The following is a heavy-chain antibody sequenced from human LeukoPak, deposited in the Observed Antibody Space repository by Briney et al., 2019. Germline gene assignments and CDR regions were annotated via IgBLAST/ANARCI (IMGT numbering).Heavy chain of an antibody. CDR2: IYYSGST. J-gene: IGHJ3*02. D-gene: IGHD4-23*01. CDR3: AREKRTVVTLSAFDI. CDR1: GGSVSSGSYY. V-gene: IGHV4-61*01. Sequence: PSETLSLTCTVSGGSVSSGSYYWSWIRQPPGKGLEWIGYIYYSGSTNYNPSLKSRVTISVDTSKNQFSLKLSSVTAADTAVYYCAREKRTVVTLSAFDIWGQGTMVTVSS.